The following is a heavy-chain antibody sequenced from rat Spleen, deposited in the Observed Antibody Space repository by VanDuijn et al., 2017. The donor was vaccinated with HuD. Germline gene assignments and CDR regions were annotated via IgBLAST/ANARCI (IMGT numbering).Heavy chain of an antibody. CDR1: GFSLTSNG. J-gene: IGHJ2*01. V-gene: IGHV2-72*01. CDR3: ARHQLTTPFDY. CDR2: IWAGGST. D-gene: IGHD1-10*01. Sequence: QVQLKESGPGLMQPSETLSLTCTVSGFSLTSNGVGWVRQPLGKGLVWMGTIWAGGSTNYNSAVQSRLSISRDTSKSQVFLKMNSLQPEDTGTDYCARHQLTTPFDYWGQGVMVTVSS.